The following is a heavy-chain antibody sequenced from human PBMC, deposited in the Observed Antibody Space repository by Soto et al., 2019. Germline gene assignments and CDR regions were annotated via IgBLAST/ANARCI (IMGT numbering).Heavy chain of an antibody. CDR2: IYYSGST. D-gene: IGHD3-10*01. Sequence: QVQLQESGPGLVKPSQTLSLTCTVSGGSISSAGYNWSWIRQHPGKGLEWIGYIYYSGSTYYNPSLTSQVTISVDTSKNQFSLKVSCVTAADTAVYYCARYGSGGYYPTTFDYGGQGTLVTVSS. V-gene: IGHV4-31*01. J-gene: IGHJ4*02. CDR3: ARYGSGGYYPTTFDY. CDR1: GGSISSAGYN.